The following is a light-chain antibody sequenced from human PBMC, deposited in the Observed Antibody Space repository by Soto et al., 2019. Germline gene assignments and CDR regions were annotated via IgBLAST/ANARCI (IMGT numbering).Light chain of an antibody. Sequence: DIQLTKNTSTLSASVGDRVTITCRASQSISSWLAWYQQKPGKAPKLLIYKASSLESGVPSRFSGSGSGTDFTLTISRLQPEDCATYYCLHTDSFPWTFGQGTKV. CDR2: KAS. V-gene: IGKV1-5*03. J-gene: IGKJ1*01. CDR1: QSISSW. CDR3: LHTDSFPWT.